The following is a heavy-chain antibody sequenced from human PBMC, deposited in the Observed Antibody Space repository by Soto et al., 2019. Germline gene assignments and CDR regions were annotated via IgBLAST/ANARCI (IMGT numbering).Heavy chain of an antibody. Sequence: GASVKVSCKASGGTFSSYAISWVRQAPGQGLEWMGGIIPIFGTANYAQKFQGRVTITADESTSTAYMELSSLRSEDTAVYYCARGSSYYYYYYGMDVWCQGTTVTVSS. J-gene: IGHJ6*02. V-gene: IGHV1-69*13. D-gene: IGHD6-6*01. CDR1: GGTFSSYA. CDR3: ARGSSYYYYYYGMDV. CDR2: IIPIFGTA.